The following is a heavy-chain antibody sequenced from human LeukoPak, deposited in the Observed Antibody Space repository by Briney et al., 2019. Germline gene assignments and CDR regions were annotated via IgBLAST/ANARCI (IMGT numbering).Heavy chain of an antibody. CDR3: TRESGAFSPFGF. CDR2: VHLNGAT. D-gene: IGHD1-26*01. CDR1: GGSIMTTDW. V-gene: IGHV4-4*02. Sequence: PSETLSLTCAVSGGSIMTTDWWSWVRQPPGKGLEWIGEVHLNGATNYNPSLESRVSMSIDTPKNQMSLKLTSVTAADTAIYYCTRESGAFSPFGFWGQGTLVTVSS. J-gene: IGHJ4*02.